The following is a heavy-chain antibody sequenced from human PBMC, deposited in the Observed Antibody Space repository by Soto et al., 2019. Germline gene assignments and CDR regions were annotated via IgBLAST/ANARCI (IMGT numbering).Heavy chain of an antibody. CDR1: GFTFWDYG. CDR3: AIDRSEWLEEYIQH. V-gene: IGHV3-30*03. CDR2: ISYEGSCR. J-gene: IGHJ1*01. Sequence: QVQLVESGGGVVQPGWSLRLSCVGSGFTFWDYGMQWVRQAPGKGLEWVAVISYEGSCRHYADSLKGRFTIARDKTKNALDLQMDRLRPEDTGVDYCAIDRSEWLEEYIQHWGQGTPVTVS. D-gene: IGHD6-19*01.